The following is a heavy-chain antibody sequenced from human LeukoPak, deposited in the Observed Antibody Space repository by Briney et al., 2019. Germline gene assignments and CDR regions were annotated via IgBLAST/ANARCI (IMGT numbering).Heavy chain of an antibody. J-gene: IGHJ4*02. CDR3: AREGIAAAGTDY. Sequence: SETLSLTCAVYGGSFSGYYWSWIRRPPGKGLEWIGEINHSGSTNYNPSLKSRVTISVDTSKNQFSLKLSSVTAADTAVYYCAREGIAAAGTDYWGQGTLVTVSS. CDR1: GGSFSGYY. D-gene: IGHD6-13*01. V-gene: IGHV4-34*01. CDR2: INHSGST.